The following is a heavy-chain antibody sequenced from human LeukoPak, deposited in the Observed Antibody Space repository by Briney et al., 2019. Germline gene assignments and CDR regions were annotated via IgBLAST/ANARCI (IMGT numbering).Heavy chain of an antibody. Sequence: GASVKVSCKASGYTFTSYGISWVRQAPGQGLEWMGWISAYNGNTNYAQKLQGRVTMTTDTSTSTAYMELRSLRSDDTAVYYCARDSGIRYFDWLLPRFYGMDVWGQGTTVTVSS. J-gene: IGHJ6*02. CDR1: GYTFTSYG. D-gene: IGHD3-9*01. V-gene: IGHV1-18*01. CDR2: ISAYNGNT. CDR3: ARDSGIRYFDWLLPRFYGMDV.